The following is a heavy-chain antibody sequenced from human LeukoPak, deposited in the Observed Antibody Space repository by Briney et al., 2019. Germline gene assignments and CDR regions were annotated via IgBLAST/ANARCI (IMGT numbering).Heavy chain of an antibody. CDR2: INWNGGST. CDR1: RFTFDDYG. V-gene: IGHV3-20*04. J-gene: IGHJ5*02. D-gene: IGHD3-22*01. Sequence: PGGSLRLSCAASRFTFDDYGMSWVRQAPGKGLEWVSGINWNGGSTGYADSVKGRFTISRDNAKNSLYLQMNSLRAEDTALYYCARESNEYYYDSSGYPWFDPWGQGTLVTVSS. CDR3: ARESNEYYYDSSGYPWFDP.